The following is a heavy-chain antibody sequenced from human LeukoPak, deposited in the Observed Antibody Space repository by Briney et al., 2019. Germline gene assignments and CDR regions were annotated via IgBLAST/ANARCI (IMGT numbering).Heavy chain of an antibody. Sequence: GGSLRLSCAASGFTFSGHYIDWVRQAPGKGLEWVGRSRDKGNSYTTAYAASVRGRFTLSRDDSKNSLYLQMNSLKIEDTAVYYCTKLARAPRDFDYWGQGTLVTVSS. CDR2: SRDKGNSYTT. CDR3: TKLARAPRDFDY. CDR1: GFTFSGHY. D-gene: IGHD3-10*01. V-gene: IGHV3-72*01. J-gene: IGHJ4*01.